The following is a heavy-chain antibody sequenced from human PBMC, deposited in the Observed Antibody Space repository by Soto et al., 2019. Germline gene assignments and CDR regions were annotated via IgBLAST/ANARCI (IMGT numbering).Heavy chain of an antibody. V-gene: IGHV4-4*02. CDR3: ATSDGNIAAAGTFWENYYYGMDV. CDR2: IYHSGST. Sequence: TSETLSLTCAFSGCSISSSNWWSWVRQPPGKGLEWIGEIYHSGSTNYNPSLKSRVTISVDKSKNQFSLKLSSVTAADTAVYYCATSDGNIAAAGTFWENYYYGMDVWGQGTTVTVSS. D-gene: IGHD6-13*01. J-gene: IGHJ6*02. CDR1: GCSISSSNW.